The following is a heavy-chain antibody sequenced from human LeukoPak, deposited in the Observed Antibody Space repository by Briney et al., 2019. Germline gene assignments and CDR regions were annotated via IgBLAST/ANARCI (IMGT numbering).Heavy chain of an antibody. Sequence: SETLSLTCAVYGGSFSGYYWSWIRQPPGKGLEWIGEINHSESTNYNPSLKSRVTISVDTSKNQFSLKLSSVTAADTAVYYCARADYGDYDWFDPWGQGTLVTVSS. CDR2: INHSEST. V-gene: IGHV4-34*01. CDR3: ARADYGDYDWFDP. J-gene: IGHJ5*02. D-gene: IGHD4-17*01. CDR1: GGSFSGYY.